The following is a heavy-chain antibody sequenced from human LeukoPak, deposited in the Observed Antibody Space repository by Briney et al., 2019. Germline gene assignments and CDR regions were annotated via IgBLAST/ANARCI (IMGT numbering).Heavy chain of an antibody. CDR3: ASNYYGSGSLDY. V-gene: IGHV4-4*09. CDR2: IFNSENT. CDR1: GGSISSSY. J-gene: IGHJ4*02. D-gene: IGHD3-10*01. Sequence: SSETLSLTCTVSGGSISSSYWSWIRQPPGKGLEWIAYIFNSENTNYNPSLKSRVTISVDTSKNQFSLELSSVTAADTAVYFCASNYYGSGSLDYWGQGTLVTVSS.